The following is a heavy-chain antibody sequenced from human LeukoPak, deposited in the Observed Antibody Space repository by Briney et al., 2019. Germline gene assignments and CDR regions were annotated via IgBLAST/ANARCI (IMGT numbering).Heavy chain of an antibody. D-gene: IGHD4-17*01. CDR2: INPSGGST. V-gene: IGHV1-46*01. J-gene: IGHJ3*02. CDR3: ARAPHDYGDYATLATDAFDI. CDR1: GYTFTSYY. Sequence: ASVKVSCKASGYTFTSYYMHWVRQAPGQGLEWMGIINPSGGSTSYAQKFQGRVTMTRDTSTSTVYMELSSLRSEDTAVYYCARAPHDYGDYATLATDAFDIWGQGTMVTVSS.